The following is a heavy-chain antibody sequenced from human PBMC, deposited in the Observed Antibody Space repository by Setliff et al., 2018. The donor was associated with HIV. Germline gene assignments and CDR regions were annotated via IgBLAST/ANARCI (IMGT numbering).Heavy chain of an antibody. D-gene: IGHD3-22*01. Sequence: LSLTCSVSGVSINTYYWSWIRQPPGKGLEWFGYIYNGGNTNYNPSLESRVSMSLDTSKNQFSLKLTSVTAADTAAYFCARTRYYHDSSDRYWVIDSWGPGTLVTVSS. J-gene: IGHJ5*01. V-gene: IGHV4-59*01. CDR1: GVSINTYY. CDR2: IYNGGNT. CDR3: ARTRYYHDSSDRYWVIDS.